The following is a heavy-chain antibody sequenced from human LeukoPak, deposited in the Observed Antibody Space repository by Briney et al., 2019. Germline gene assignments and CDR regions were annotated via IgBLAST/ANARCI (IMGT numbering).Heavy chain of an antibody. CDR3: ARDARHYYGSGSYYYYYGMDV. D-gene: IGHD3-10*01. Sequence: GASVKVSCKASGYTFTSYYMHWVRQAPGQGLKWMGIINPSGGSTSYAQKFQGRVTMTRDTSTSTVYMELSSLRSEDTAVYYCARDARHYYGSGSYYYYYGMDVWGQGTTVTVSS. CDR1: GYTFTSYY. V-gene: IGHV1-46*01. J-gene: IGHJ6*02. CDR2: INPSGGST.